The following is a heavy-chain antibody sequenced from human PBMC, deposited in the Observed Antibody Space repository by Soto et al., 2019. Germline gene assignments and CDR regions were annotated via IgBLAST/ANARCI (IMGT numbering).Heavy chain of an antibody. CDR1: GFTFSTVS. Sequence: EVQLVESGGGLVQPGGSLRLSCEPFGFTFSTVSMNGVGKPQGKGLEWVAHISPSGATRYYADSVKGRFTISRDNAKTSLYLQMDSLRNEDTAVYYCARFFGSGFDYWGQGTLVTVSS. D-gene: IGHD6-19*01. V-gene: IGHV3-48*02. CDR2: ISPSGATR. CDR3: ARFFGSGFDY. J-gene: IGHJ4*02.